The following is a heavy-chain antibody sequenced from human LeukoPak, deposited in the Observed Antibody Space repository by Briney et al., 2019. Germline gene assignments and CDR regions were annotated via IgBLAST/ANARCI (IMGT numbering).Heavy chain of an antibody. V-gene: IGHV3-53*01. J-gene: IGHJ6*03. CDR1: GFTVSSNY. Sequence: GGSLRLSCAASGFTVSSNYMSWVRQAPGKGLEWVSVIYSGGSTYYADSVKGRFTISRDNSKNTLYLQMNSLRAEDTAVYYCAKALRDHIVVVPAAYYYYMDVWGKGTTVTVSS. CDR3: AKALRDHIVVVPAAYYYYMDV. CDR2: IYSGGST. D-gene: IGHD2-2*01.